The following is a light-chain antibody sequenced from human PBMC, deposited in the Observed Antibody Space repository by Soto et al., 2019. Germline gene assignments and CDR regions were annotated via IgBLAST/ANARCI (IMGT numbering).Light chain of an antibody. V-gene: IGKV2-30*02. J-gene: IGKJ1*01. CDR1: QSLLHSDGSAY. CDR2: EVS. CDR3: MQGTHWPWT. Sequence: DVVMTHSPLSLPVTLGQPASISCRSTQSLLHSDGSAYLSWFQQRPGQSPRRLIYEVSYRDSGVPDRFSGSGSGTDFTLRISRVEAEDIGIYYCMQGTHWPWTFGQGTKVDIK.